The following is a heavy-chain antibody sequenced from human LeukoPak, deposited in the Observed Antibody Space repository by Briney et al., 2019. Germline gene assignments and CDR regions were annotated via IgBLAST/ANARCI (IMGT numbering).Heavy chain of an antibody. CDR2: MITSTNYI. J-gene: IGHJ5*02. CDR1: GFIFSNCG. CDR3: AGPEGSGSHA. D-gene: IGHD1-26*01. V-gene: IGHV3-21*01. Sequence: GGSLRLSCVASGFIFSNCGMIWVRQVPGKGLEWVSMITSTNYIYYANSVEGRFTISRDNSKNSLYLEMNSLRAEDTAVYYCAGPEGSGSHAWGQGTLVTVSS.